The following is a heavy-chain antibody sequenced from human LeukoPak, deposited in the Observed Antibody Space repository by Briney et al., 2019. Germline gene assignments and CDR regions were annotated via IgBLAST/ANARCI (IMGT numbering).Heavy chain of an antibody. CDR3: AKFSAGGTTGPAAGTEFGY. D-gene: IGHD6-13*01. CDR1: GFTFSSYA. Sequence: GGSLRLSCAASGFTFSSYAMSWVRQAPGKGLEWVSAISGSGGSTYYADSVKGRFTISRDNSKNTLYLQMNSLRAEDTAVYYCAKFSAGGTTGPAAGTEFGYWGQGTLVTVSS. CDR2: ISGSGGST. V-gene: IGHV3-23*01. J-gene: IGHJ4*02.